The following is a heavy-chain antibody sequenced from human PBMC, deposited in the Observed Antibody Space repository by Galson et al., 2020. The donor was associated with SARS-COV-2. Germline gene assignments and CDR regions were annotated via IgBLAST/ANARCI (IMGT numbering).Heavy chain of an antibody. V-gene: IGHV3-30-3*01. D-gene: IGHD1-26*01. Sequence: PGGSLRLSCAASGFTFSSYTMHWVRQAPGKGLEWVALISYDGSNKYYADSVKGRFTISRDNSKNTLYLQMNSLRAEDTAVYYCARASGGGYSGTFDIWGQGTMVTVSS. J-gene: IGHJ3*02. CDR3: ARASGGGYSGTFDI. CDR2: ISYDGSNK. CDR1: GFTFSSYT.